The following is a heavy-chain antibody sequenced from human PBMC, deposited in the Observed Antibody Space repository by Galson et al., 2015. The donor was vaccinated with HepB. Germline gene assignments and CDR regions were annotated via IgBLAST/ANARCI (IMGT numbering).Heavy chain of an antibody. V-gene: IGHV3-21*01. CDR2: ISSSSSYI. CDR1: GFTFSSYS. Sequence: SLRLSCAASGFTFSSYSMNWVRQAPGKGLEWVSSISSSSSYIYYADSVKGRFTISRDNAKNSLYLQMNSLRAEDTAVYYCARDRSSGWFPLDFDYWGQGTLVTVSP. D-gene: IGHD6-19*01. J-gene: IGHJ4*02. CDR3: ARDRSSGWFPLDFDY.